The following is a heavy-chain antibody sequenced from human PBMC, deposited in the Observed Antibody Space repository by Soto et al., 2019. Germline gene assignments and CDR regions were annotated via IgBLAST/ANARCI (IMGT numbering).Heavy chain of an antibody. V-gene: IGHV1-18*01. Sequence: ASVKVSCKASGGTFSSYAISWVRQAPGQGLEWMGWISAYNGNTNYAQKLQGRVTMTTDTSTSTAYMELRSLRSDDTAVYYCARAVIGYSSSSAWFDPWGQGTLVTVSS. J-gene: IGHJ5*02. CDR2: ISAYNGNT. D-gene: IGHD6-6*01. CDR3: ARAVIGYSSSSAWFDP. CDR1: GGTFSSYA.